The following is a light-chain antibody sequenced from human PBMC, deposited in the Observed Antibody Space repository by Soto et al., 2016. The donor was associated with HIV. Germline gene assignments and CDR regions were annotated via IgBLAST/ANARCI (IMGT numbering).Light chain of an antibody. CDR2: SAY. Sequence: IQMTQSPSSLSASVGDRVTITCRASQSISNYVNWYQQKPGQAPKVLISSAYTLESGVSSRFSGSRSGAVFTLTISSLQPEDFGTYYCQQSSETPRTFGQGTKVLI. V-gene: IGKV1-39*01. J-gene: IGKJ1*01. CDR1: QSISNY. CDR3: QQSSETPRT.